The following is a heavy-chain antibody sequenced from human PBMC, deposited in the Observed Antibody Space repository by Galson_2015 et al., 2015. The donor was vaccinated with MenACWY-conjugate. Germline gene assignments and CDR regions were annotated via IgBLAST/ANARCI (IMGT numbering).Heavy chain of an antibody. Sequence: SVKVSCKASGYTFTSYAMHWVRQAPGQRLEWMGWINAGNGNTKYSQKFQGRVTITRDTSASTAYMELSSLRSEDTAVYYCAREVVDIVVVPAAANWFDPWGQGTLVTVSS. V-gene: IGHV1-3*01. D-gene: IGHD2-2*03. CDR1: GYTFTSYA. CDR2: INAGNGNT. J-gene: IGHJ5*02. CDR3: AREVVDIVVVPAAANWFDP.